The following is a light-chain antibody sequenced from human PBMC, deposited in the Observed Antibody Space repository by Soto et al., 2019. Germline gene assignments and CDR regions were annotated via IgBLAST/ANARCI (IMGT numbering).Light chain of an antibody. V-gene: IGLV1-51*02. CDR2: ENN. CDR1: SSNIGYNF. Sequence: QSVLTQPPSVSAAPGQKVTIFCSGSSSNIGYNFVSWYQQLPGTAPKLLIYENNKRPSGIPDRFSGSKSGTSATLGITGLQTGDEADYYCGTWDSSLSAGGVFGTGTKVTVL. J-gene: IGLJ1*01. CDR3: GTWDSSLSAGGV.